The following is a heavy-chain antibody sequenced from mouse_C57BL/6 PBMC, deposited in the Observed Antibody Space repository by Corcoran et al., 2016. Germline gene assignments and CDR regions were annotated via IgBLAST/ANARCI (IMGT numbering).Heavy chain of an antibody. D-gene: IGHD1-1*01. J-gene: IGHJ3*01. V-gene: IGHV9-3*01. Sequence: QIQLVQSGPELKKPGETVKISCKDSGYTFTTYGMSWLKQAPGKGLKWMGWINTYSGVPTYADDFKGRFVFSLETSASTAYLQINNLKNEDTATYFCARYDEVLRTWLAYWGQGTLVTVSA. CDR3: ARYDEVLRTWLAY. CDR1: GYTFTTYG. CDR2: INTYSGVP.